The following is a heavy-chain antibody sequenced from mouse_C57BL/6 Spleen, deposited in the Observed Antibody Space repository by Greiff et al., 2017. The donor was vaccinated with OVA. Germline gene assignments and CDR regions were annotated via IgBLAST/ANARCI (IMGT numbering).Heavy chain of an antibody. CDR2: IYPGSGST. D-gene: IGHD2-4*01. Sequence: QVQLQQSGAELVKPGASVKMSCKASGYTFTSYWITWVKQRPGQGLEWIGDIYPGSGSTNYNEKFKSKATLTVDTSPSTAYMQLSSLTSEDSAVYYCARNVYYDDYYAMDYWGQGTSVTVSS. J-gene: IGHJ4*01. CDR1: GYTFTSYW. CDR3: ARNVYYDDYYAMDY. V-gene: IGHV1-55*01.